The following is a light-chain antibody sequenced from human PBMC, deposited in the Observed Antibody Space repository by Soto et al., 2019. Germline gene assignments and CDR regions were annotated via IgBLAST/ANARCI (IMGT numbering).Light chain of an antibody. CDR1: QSISGN. CDR2: GAS. CDR3: QQYTNWPQIT. J-gene: IGKJ5*01. V-gene: IGKV3-15*01. Sequence: EIVMTPSPGTLSVSPGERATLSCRASQSISGNLVWYQQKPGQAPRLLIYGASTRATGIPARFSGSGSGTAFTPTISSLQSEDFAVYYCQQYTNWPQITFGPGTRLEIK.